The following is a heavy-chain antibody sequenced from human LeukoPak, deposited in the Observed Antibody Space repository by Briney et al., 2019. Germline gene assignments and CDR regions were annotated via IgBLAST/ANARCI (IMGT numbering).Heavy chain of an antibody. J-gene: IGHJ4*02. CDR2: ISNSDGNT. CDR1: GFTFSSCA. CDR3: AKATGNLGN. Sequence: GGSLRLSCAASGFTFSSCAMSWVRQAPGKGLEWVSTISNSDGNTYYADSVKGRFTISRDNSKNTLYLQIYTLTAEHTAIYYCAKATGNLGNWGQGTQVTVSS. V-gene: IGHV3-23*01. D-gene: IGHD1-1*01.